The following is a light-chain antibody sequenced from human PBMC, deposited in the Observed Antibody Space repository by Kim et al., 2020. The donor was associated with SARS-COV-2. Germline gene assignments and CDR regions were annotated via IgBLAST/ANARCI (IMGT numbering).Light chain of an antibody. J-gene: IGLJ2*01. CDR2: GNS. CDR1: SSNIGAGYD. CDR3: QSHDSSLSGLAVI. Sequence: QSVLTQPPSVSGAPGQRVTISCTGSSSNIGAGYDVHWYQQLPGTAPKVLVYGNSNRPSGVPDRFSGSKSGTSASLAITGLQAEDEADYYCQSHDSSLSGLAVIFGGGTQLTVL. V-gene: IGLV1-40*01.